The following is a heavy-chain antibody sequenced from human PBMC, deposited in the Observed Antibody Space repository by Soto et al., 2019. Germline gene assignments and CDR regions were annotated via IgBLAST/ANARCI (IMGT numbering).Heavy chain of an antibody. CDR3: ARGLVGATTAFDY. D-gene: IGHD1-26*01. Sequence: ASVKGSRKASGYTFTGYYMHWGRQAPGQRLEWMGWIKPNHGGTKYAQKFQGRGTITRDTSISTAYMELSRLRSDDTAVYYCARGLVGATTAFDYWGQGTLVTVSS. CDR2: IKPNHGGT. CDR1: GYTFTGYY. J-gene: IGHJ4*02. V-gene: IGHV1-2*02.